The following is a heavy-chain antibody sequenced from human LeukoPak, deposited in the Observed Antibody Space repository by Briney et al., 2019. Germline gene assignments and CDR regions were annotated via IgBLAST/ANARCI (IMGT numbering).Heavy chain of an antibody. CDR1: GFTFNSYA. CDR2: ISYDGSNK. D-gene: IGHD5-24*01. J-gene: IGHJ4*02. CDR3: ARGDGTYFDY. Sequence: GGSLRLSCAASGFTFNSYAMSWVRQAPGKGLEWVAVISYDGSNKYYADSVKGRFTISRDNSRNTLYLQMNSLRAEDTAVYYCARGDGTYFDYWGQGTLVTVSS. V-gene: IGHV3-30-3*01.